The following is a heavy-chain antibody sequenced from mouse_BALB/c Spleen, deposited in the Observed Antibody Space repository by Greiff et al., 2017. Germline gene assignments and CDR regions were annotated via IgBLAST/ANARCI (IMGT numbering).Heavy chain of an antibody. CDR2: ISSGGSYT. Sequence: DVHLVESGGDLVKPGGSLKLSCAASGFTFSSYGMSWVRQTPDKRLEWVATISSGGSYTYYPDSVKGRFTISRDNAKNTLYLQMSSLKSEDTAMYYCARDYYGSSSDWYFDVWGAGTTVTVSS. J-gene: IGHJ1*01. V-gene: IGHV5-6*01. CDR1: GFTFSSYG. D-gene: IGHD1-1*01. CDR3: ARDYYGSSSDWYFDV.